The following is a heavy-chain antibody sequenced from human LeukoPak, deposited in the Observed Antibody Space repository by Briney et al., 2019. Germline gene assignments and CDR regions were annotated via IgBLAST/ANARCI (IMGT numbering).Heavy chain of an antibody. Sequence: GGSLRLSCAASGFFTFSSSMSSVRQAPGKGLEWVAGVRGNVNNTYYADSVKGRFTISRDNSKNTVYLQMNSLRGEDTAVYYCGKVITLAWVTAGYFHSWGQGTLVTVSS. CDR2: VRGNVNNT. V-gene: IGHV3-23*01. CDR3: GKVITLAWVTAGYFHS. D-gene: IGHD2-21*02. CDR1: GFFTFSSS. J-gene: IGHJ4*02.